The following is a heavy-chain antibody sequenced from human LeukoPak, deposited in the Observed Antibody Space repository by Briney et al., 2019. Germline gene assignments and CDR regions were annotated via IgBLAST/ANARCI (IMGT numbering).Heavy chain of an antibody. CDR1: GYSIRSGYQ. V-gene: IGHV4-38-2*02. D-gene: IGHD2-2*01. Sequence: SNTLPLTCFFSGYSIRSGYQIACIRQSPRNGLEYIVSIYHTGSAHYNPSLQSRITIPVDTSNNQFSLRLNSVTDADTAIYYCARDPRWLTPDCTSTSCYENYFDPWGQGTLVTVSS. J-gene: IGHJ5*02. CDR2: IYHTGSA. CDR3: ARDPRWLTPDCTSTSCYENYFDP.